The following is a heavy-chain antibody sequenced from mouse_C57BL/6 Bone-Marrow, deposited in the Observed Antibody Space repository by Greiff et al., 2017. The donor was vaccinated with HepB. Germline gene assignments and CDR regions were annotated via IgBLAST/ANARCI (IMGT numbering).Heavy chain of an antibody. CDR2: IYPGDGDT. J-gene: IGHJ1*03. CDR1: GYAFSSYW. D-gene: IGHD1-1*01. V-gene: IGHV1-80*01. Sequence: QVQLKQSGAELVKPGASVKISCKASGYAFSSYWMNWVKQRPGKGLEWIGQIYPGDGDTNYNGKFKGKATLTADKSSSTAYMQLSSLTSEDSAVYFCFPGDYGSSTWYFDVWGTGTTVTVSS. CDR3: FPGDYGSSTWYFDV.